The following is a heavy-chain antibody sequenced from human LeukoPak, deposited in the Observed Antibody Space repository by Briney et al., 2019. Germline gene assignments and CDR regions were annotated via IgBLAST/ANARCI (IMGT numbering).Heavy chain of an antibody. CDR1: GFTFSSYA. J-gene: IGHJ4*02. V-gene: IGHV3-23*01. CDR2: ISGSGGST. D-gene: IGHD3-22*01. Sequence: QPGGSLRLSCAASGFTFSSYAMSWVRQAPGKGLEWVSAISGSGGSTYYADSVKGRFTISRDNSKNTLYLQMNSLRAEDTAVYYCAKDLTVPYYYDSSGSRPADYWGQGTLVTVSS. CDR3: AKDLTVPYYYDSSGSRPADY.